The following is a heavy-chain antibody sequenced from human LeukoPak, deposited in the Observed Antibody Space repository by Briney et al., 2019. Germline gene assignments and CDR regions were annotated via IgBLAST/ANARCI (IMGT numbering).Heavy chain of an antibody. CDR2: IWYDGSNK. CDR3: ARDLEYSSGWPDDY. CDR1: GFTFPNFV. Sequence: QPGGSLRLSCAASGFTFPNFVMTWVRQAPGKGLEWVAVIWYDGSNKYYADSVKGRFTISRDNSKNTLYLQMNSLRAEDTAVYYCARDLEYSSGWPDDYWGQGTLVTVSS. V-gene: IGHV3-33*08. D-gene: IGHD6-19*01. J-gene: IGHJ4*02.